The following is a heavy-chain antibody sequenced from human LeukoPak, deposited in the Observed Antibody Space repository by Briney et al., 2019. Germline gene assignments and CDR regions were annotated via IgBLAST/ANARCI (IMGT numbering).Heavy chain of an antibody. Sequence: SETLSLTCTVSGDSSSNNYWTWIRQSPGKGLEWIGYFYYTGSTNYNPSLQSRVTMSVDTSKNQFSLELSSVTSADTAVYYCAQSSGTYLDNWGQGILVTVSS. J-gene: IGHJ4*02. CDR1: GDSSSNNY. CDR2: FYYTGST. V-gene: IGHV4-59*01. D-gene: IGHD6-19*01. CDR3: AQSSGTYLDN.